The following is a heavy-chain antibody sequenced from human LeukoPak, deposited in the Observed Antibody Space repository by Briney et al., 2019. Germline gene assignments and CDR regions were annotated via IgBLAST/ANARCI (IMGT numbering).Heavy chain of an antibody. CDR2: ISESSSFI. J-gene: IGHJ5*02. Sequence: GGSLRLSCAASGFTFRNYNMNWVRQAPGKGLEWVSSISESSSFIQYADSLKGRFATSRDNAKNSLYLQMNSLRAEDTAVYYCARQRGYCSSGVCRGWFDPWGQGTLVTVSS. D-gene: IGHD2-8*01. V-gene: IGHV3-21*01. CDR1: GFTFRNYN. CDR3: ARQRGYCSSGVCRGWFDP.